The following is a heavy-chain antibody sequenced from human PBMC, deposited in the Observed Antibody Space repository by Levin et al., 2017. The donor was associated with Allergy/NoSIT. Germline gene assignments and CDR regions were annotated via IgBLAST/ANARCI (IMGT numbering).Heavy chain of an antibody. V-gene: IGHV4-4*07. CDR1: GGSINNYY. D-gene: IGHD3-16*02. CDR2: FHNGGNT. Sequence: SQTLSLTCTVSGGSINNYYWSWIRQSAGKGLEWIGRFHNGGNTNYNPSLKSRVTMSVDTSKNQFSLKVSSVSAADPAVYFCTRDRLIAPRWFALWGRGTLVTVSS. CDR3: TRDRLIAPRWFAL. J-gene: IGHJ2*01.